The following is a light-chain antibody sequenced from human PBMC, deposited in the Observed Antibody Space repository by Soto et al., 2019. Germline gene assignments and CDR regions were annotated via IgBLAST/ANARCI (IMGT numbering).Light chain of an antibody. CDR3: AAWDDSLNGVV. Sequence: QPVLTQPPSASGTPGQRVTISCSGSSSNIGSNTVNWYQQLPGTAPKLLIYSDNQRPSGVPDRISGSKSGTSASLAISGLQSEDEADFYCAAWDDSLNGVVFGGGTKVTVL. CDR1: SSNIGSNT. J-gene: IGLJ2*01. V-gene: IGLV1-44*01. CDR2: SDN.